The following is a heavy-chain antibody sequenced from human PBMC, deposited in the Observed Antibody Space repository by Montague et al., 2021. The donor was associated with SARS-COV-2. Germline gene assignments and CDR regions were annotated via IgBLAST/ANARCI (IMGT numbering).Heavy chain of an antibody. D-gene: IGHD1-1*01. CDR2: TYYRSKWYN. CDR3: TSGREGNYNVMDV. Sequence: CAISGDSVSSHSATWNWVRQYPSRDLDWLGRTYYRSKWYNDYAVSVRGRVTINPDTSKNQFSLQLNSVTPEDTAIYYCTSGREGNYNVMDVWGQGTTVTVSS. V-gene: IGHV6-1*01. J-gene: IGHJ6*02. CDR1: GDSVSSHSAT.